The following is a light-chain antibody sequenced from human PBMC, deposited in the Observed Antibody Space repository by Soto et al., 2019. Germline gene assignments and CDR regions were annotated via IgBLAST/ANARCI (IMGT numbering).Light chain of an antibody. CDR1: QSLVHSDGIAY. Sequence: DVVMTQSPLSLPVTLGQPASISCRSNQSLVHSDGIAYFSWFQQRPGRSPRRLIYKVSNRDSGVPARFSGRGSGSDFALKLSRVEGVDVGVYSWMQGTHGPIILGQGTRLEIK. CDR2: KVS. V-gene: IGKV2-30*02. CDR3: MQGTHGPII. J-gene: IGKJ5*01.